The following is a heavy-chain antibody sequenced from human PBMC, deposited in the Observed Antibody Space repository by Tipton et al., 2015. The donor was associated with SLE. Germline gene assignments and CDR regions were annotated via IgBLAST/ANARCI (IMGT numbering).Heavy chain of an antibody. D-gene: IGHD3-10*01. CDR2: IYYSGST. Sequence: TLSLTCTVSGDSISSHYWSWIRQPPGKGLEWIGYIYYSGSTDYNPSLKSRVTISVDTSKNQFSLKLSSVTAADTAVYYCARVLDGGSAPAAFDIWGQGTMVTVSS. CDR3: ARVLDGGSAPAAFDI. V-gene: IGHV4-59*11. J-gene: IGHJ3*02. CDR1: GDSISSHY.